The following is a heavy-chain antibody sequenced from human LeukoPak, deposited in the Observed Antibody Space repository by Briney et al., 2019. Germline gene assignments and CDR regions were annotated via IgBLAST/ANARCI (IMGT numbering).Heavy chain of an antibody. Sequence: GGSLRLSCAASGFTFSSYGMHWVRQAPGKGLQWVAVISYDGSNKYYADSVKGRFTISRDNSKNTLYLQMNSLRAEDTAVYYCAKDYSSSSGAGGMDVWGQGTTVTVSS. V-gene: IGHV3-30*18. CDR2: ISYDGSNK. CDR3: AKDYSSSSGAGGMDV. CDR1: GFTFSSYG. D-gene: IGHD6-6*01. J-gene: IGHJ6*02.